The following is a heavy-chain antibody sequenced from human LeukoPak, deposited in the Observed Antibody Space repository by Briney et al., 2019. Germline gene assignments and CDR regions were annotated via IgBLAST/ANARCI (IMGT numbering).Heavy chain of an antibody. Sequence: GASVTVSFKASGGTFISYAISWVRQAPGQGLEWMEGIIPIFGTANYAQKFQGRVTITADESTSTAYMELSSLRSEDTAVYYCARDIVATLRLGYAAFDIWGQGTMVTVSS. CDR2: IIPIFGTA. D-gene: IGHD5-12*01. V-gene: IGHV1-69*13. CDR3: ARDIVATLRLGYAAFDI. CDR1: GGTFISYA. J-gene: IGHJ3*02.